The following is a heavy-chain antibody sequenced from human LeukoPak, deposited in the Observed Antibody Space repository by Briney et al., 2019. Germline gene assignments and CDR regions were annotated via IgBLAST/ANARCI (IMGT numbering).Heavy chain of an antibody. D-gene: IGHD6-19*01. Sequence: ASVKVSCTASGYTFTSYAMHWVRQAPGQRLEWMGWINAGNGNTKYSQKFQGRVTITRDTSASTAYMELSSLRSEDTAVYYCAREDPYSSGWPLDYWGQGTLVTVSS. V-gene: IGHV1-3*01. J-gene: IGHJ4*02. CDR1: GYTFTSYA. CDR3: AREDPYSSGWPLDY. CDR2: INAGNGNT.